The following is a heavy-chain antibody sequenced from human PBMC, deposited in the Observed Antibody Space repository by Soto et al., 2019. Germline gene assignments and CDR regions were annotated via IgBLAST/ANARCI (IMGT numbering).Heavy chain of an antibody. D-gene: IGHD3-3*01. V-gene: IGHV3-49*03. Sequence: PGGSLRLSCTASGFTFGDYAMSWFRQAPGKGLEWVGFIRSKAYGGTTEYAASVKGRFTISRDDSKSIAYLQMNSLKTEDTAVYYCTRDGRDWLTIFGVVNRPPTGYYGMDVWGQGTTVTVSS. CDR2: IRSKAYGGTT. CDR3: TRDGRDWLTIFGVVNRPPTGYYGMDV. J-gene: IGHJ6*02. CDR1: GFTFGDYA.